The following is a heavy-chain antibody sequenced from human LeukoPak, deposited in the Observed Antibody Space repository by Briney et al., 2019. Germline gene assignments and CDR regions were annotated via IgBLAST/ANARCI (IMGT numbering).Heavy chain of an antibody. J-gene: IGHJ6*03. CDR2: INHSGST. D-gene: IGHD4-11*01. V-gene: IGHV4-34*01. CDR1: GGSFSGYY. CDR3: ARGRRRATVTRYYYMDV. Sequence: TSETLSLTCAVYGGSFSGYYWSWIRQPPGKGLEWIGEINHSGSTNYNPSLKSRVTISVDTSKNQFSLKLSSVTAADTAVYYCARGRRRATVTRYYYMDVWGKGTTLTVSS.